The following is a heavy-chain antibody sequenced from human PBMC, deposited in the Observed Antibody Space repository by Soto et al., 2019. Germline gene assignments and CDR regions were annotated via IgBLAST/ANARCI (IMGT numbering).Heavy chain of an antibody. J-gene: IGHJ4*02. CDR2: IYYSGST. V-gene: IGHV4-59*01. Sequence: PSETLSLTCTVSGGSISSYYWSWIRQPPGKGLERIGYIYYSGSTNYNPSLKSRVTISVDTSKNQFSLKLSSVTAADTAVYYCGREGRYLDWLLIDYWGQGTLVTVSS. CDR3: GREGRYLDWLLIDY. CDR1: GGSISSYY. D-gene: IGHD3-9*01.